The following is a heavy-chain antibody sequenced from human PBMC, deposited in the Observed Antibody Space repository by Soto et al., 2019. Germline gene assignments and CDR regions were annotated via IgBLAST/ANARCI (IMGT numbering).Heavy chain of an antibody. CDR1: GFTFGNYA. D-gene: IGHD2-8*02. J-gene: IGHJ4*02. CDR2: ISGGGDAT. CDR3: AKKSLVAITLRALYYFYY. V-gene: IGHV3-23*01. Sequence: EVQLLESGGGLVQPGGSLRLSCAASGFTFGNYAFSWVRQAPGKGLEWVSVISGGGDATYYPDSVKGRFTTSRDNSKNTVYLQMNSLRAEDTAVYYCAKKSLVAITLRALYYFYYWGQVTLVTVSS.